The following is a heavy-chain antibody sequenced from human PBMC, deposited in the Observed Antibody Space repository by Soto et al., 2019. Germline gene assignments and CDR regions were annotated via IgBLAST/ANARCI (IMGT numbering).Heavy chain of an antibody. J-gene: IGHJ5*02. D-gene: IGHD6-19*01. CDR1: GFTFSSYD. CDR2: IVTAGDK. CDR3: ARVVGSGWYRWFDP. Sequence: GGPLRLSCATSGFTFSSYDMHWDRQATGKWREWVSVIVTAGDKYYPRPVKTRCTISRENAKNSLYLKMNSLRAEDTAVYYCARVVGSGWYRWFDPWGQGTLVTVSS. V-gene: IGHV3-13*04.